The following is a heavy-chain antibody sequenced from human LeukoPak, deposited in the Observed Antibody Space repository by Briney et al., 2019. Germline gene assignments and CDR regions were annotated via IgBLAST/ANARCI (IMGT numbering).Heavy chain of an antibody. D-gene: IGHD3-10*01. J-gene: IGHJ4*02. CDR2: ISYSGGST. CDR3: ARDLGMVSGDY. CDR1: GFTFSSYA. Sequence: GGSLRLSCAASGFTFSSYAMSWVRQAPGKGLDWVSAISYSGGSTYYVDSVKGRFTISRDNSKNTLYLQMNSLRAEDTAVYYCARDLGMVSGDYWGQGTLVTVSS. V-gene: IGHV3-23*01.